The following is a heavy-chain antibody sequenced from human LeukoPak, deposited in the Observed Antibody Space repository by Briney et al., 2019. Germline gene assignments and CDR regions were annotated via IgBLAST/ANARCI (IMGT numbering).Heavy chain of an antibody. CDR1: GYTFTSYY. CDR3: ARGRRITLFDP. CDR2: MNPNSGNT. Sequence: ASVKVSCKASGYTFTSYYMHWVRQAPGQGLEWMGWMNPNSGNTGYAQKFQGRVTMTRNTSISTAYMELSSLRSEDTAVYYCARGRRITLFDPWGQGTLVTVSS. J-gene: IGHJ5*02. D-gene: IGHD3-10*01. V-gene: IGHV1-8*02.